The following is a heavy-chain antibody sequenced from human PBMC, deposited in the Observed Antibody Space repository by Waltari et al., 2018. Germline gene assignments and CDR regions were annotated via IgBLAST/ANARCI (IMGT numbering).Heavy chain of an antibody. CDR3: ARVVVRGIIYYFDY. V-gene: IGHV3-7*04. Sequence: EVQLVDSGGGLVQPGGSLRLSCAASDFTFSAYWMTWVRQAPGKGLEWVANIKGDGTETYYVDSVKGRFTISRDNAKTSLYLQMNSLRVEDTAVYYCARVVVRGIIYYFDYWGQGTLVTVSS. D-gene: IGHD3-10*01. J-gene: IGHJ4*02. CDR2: IKGDGTET. CDR1: DFTFSAYW.